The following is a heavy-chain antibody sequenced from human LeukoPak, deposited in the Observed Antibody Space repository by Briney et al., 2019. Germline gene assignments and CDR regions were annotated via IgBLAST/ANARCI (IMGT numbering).Heavy chain of an antibody. J-gene: IGHJ4*02. Sequence: SETLSLTCTVSGYSISSGYYWGWIRQPPGKGLEWIGSIYHSGSTYYNPSLKSRVTISVDTSKNQFSLKLSSVTAADTAVYYCARVTIAAAGTGVLGDYWGQGTLVTVSS. CDR1: GYSISSGYY. V-gene: IGHV4-38-2*02. D-gene: IGHD6-13*01. CDR3: ARVTIAAAGTGVLGDY. CDR2: IYHSGST.